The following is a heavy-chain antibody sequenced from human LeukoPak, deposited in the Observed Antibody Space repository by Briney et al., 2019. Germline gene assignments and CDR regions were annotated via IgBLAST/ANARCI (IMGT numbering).Heavy chain of an antibody. CDR3: ARDDAIFGVVIPYYYYGMDV. CDR1: GGTFSSYA. D-gene: IGHD3-3*01. CDR2: IIPIFGTA. Sequence: SVKVSCKASGGTFSSYAISWVRQAPGQGLEWMGGIIPIFGTANYAQKFQGRVTITADESTSTAYMELSSLRSGDTAVYYCARDDAIFGVVIPYYYYGMDVWGQGTTVTVSS. J-gene: IGHJ6*02. V-gene: IGHV1-69*13.